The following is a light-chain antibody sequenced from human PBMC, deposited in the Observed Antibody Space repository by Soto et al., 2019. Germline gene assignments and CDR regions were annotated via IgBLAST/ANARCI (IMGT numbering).Light chain of an antibody. J-gene: IGKJ4*01. Sequence: DIQMAESPSTLSASGGDRVSMTCQASQDIKNYLNWYQQKSGKAPKLLIYDASDLETGVPSRFSGSGSGTDFTFTINSLQPEDIATYYCQQYDNLPLTFGGGTKVDIK. CDR2: DAS. V-gene: IGKV1-33*01. CDR3: QQYDNLPLT. CDR1: QDIKNY.